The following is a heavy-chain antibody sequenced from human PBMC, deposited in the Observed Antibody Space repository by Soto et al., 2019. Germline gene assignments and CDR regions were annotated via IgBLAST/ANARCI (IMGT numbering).Heavy chain of an antibody. V-gene: IGHV3-30-3*01. CDR2: ISHDGTNK. CDR3: ARNYYGSGSYLGPFGY. Sequence: QVQLVESGGGVVQPGRSLRLSCAASGFTFSNFAIHWVRQAPGKGLEWVAVISHDGTNKYYADSVKGRFTISRDNSNNTLYLQMNSLRAEDAAVYHCARNYYGSGSYLGPFGYWGQGTLVTVSS. CDR1: GFTFSNFA. J-gene: IGHJ4*02. D-gene: IGHD3-10*01.